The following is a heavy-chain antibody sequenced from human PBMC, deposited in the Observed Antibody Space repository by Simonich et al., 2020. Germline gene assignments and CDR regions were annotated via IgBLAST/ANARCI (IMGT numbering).Heavy chain of an antibody. Sequence: EVQLVESGGGLVKPGGSLRLSCAASGFTFSSYSMNWVRQAPGKGLEWVSSISSSSSYIYYADSVKSRFTISRDNAKNSLYLQMNSLRAEDTAVYYCAGWIAVAGTGAYGMDVWGQGTTVTVSS. V-gene: IGHV3-21*01. CDR1: GFTFSSYS. CDR2: ISSSSSYI. D-gene: IGHD6-19*01. J-gene: IGHJ6*02. CDR3: AGWIAVAGTGAYGMDV.